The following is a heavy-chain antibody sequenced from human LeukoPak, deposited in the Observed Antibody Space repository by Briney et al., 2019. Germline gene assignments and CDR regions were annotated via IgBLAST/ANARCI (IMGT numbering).Heavy chain of an antibody. Sequence: GRSLRLSCAASGFSSSDYGMNWVRQAPGKGLEWVALISNDGSNKDYADSVKGRFTISKDNSKNTLYLQMNSLRAEDTAMYYCAKDLAPIVLMVYAVPYAFDIWGQGTMVTVSS. V-gene: IGHV3-30*18. D-gene: IGHD2-8*01. CDR3: AKDLAPIVLMVYAVPYAFDI. CDR2: ISNDGSNK. CDR1: GFSSSDYG. J-gene: IGHJ3*02.